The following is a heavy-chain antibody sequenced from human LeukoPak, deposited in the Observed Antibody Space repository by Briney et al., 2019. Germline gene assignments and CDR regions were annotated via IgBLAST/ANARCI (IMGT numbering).Heavy chain of an antibody. CDR3: AKEKVVAAHVFDY. Sequence: GGSLRLSCAASGFTLRSYGMHWVRQAPGKGLEWVAVISYDGSNKYYADSVKGRFTISRDNSKNTLYLQMNSLRAEDTAVYYCAKEKVVAAHVFDYWGQGTLVTVSS. CDR1: GFTLRSYG. V-gene: IGHV3-30*18. CDR2: ISYDGSNK. D-gene: IGHD2-15*01. J-gene: IGHJ4*02.